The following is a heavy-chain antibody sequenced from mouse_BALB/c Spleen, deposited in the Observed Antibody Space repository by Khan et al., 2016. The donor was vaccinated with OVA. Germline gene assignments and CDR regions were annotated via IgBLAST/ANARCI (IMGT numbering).Heavy chain of an antibody. CDR1: GYSFTGYY. CDR2: INPSNGAT. Sequence: EVQLQQSGPELVRPGASVKISCKASGYSFTGYYMHWVKQSHVKSLEWIGRINPSNGATTYNQNFKDKASLSVDKSSSTASMQLHSLTSEDSAVYYGTRGETWTCAGFPYWGQGTLVTVSS. V-gene: IGHV1-42*01. CDR3: TRGETWTCAGFPY. J-gene: IGHJ3*01.